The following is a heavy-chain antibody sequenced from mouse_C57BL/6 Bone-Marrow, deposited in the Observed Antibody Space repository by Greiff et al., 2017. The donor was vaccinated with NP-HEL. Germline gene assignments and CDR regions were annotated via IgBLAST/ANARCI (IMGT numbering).Heavy chain of an antibody. CDR3: ARRAY. Sequence: QVQLQQSGAELVKPGASVKISCKASGYAFSSYWMHWVKQRPGRGLEWIGQIYPGDGDTNYNGKFKDKASLTADKSSSTAYMQLSSLTSVDSAVFLCARRAYWGEGGLVTASP. CDR2: IYPGDGDT. CDR1: GYAFSSYW. D-gene: IGHD3-3*01. V-gene: IGHV1-80*01. J-gene: IGHJ3*01.